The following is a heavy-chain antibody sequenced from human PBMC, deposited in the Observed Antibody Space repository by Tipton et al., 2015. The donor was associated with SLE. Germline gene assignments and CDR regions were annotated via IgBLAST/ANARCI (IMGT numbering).Heavy chain of an antibody. D-gene: IGHD2-2*01. CDR2: MSYTGST. Sequence: TLSLTCTVSGGSISSYSWSWIRQPPGKGLEWIGYMSYTGSTYYNPSLRSRVTVSADTSKNQFSLTVNSVTAADTAIYYCARRGLLVVPTWGQGTLVTVSS. CDR3: ARRGLLVVPT. J-gene: IGHJ5*02. CDR1: GGSISSYS. V-gene: IGHV4-59*04.